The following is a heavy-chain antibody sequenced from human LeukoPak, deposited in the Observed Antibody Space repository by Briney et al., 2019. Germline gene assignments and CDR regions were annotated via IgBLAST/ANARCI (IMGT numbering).Heavy chain of an antibody. D-gene: IGHD4-11*01. CDR3: ARGIWSNYVPFDY. J-gene: IGHJ4*02. CDR2: ISYDGSNK. V-gene: IGHV3-30*03. CDR1: GFTFSSYG. Sequence: GGSLRLSCAASGFTFSSYGMHWVRQAPGKGLEWVAVISYDGSNKYYADSVKGRFTISRDNSKNTLYLQMNSLRAEDTAVYYCARGIWSNYVPFDYWGQGTLVTVSS.